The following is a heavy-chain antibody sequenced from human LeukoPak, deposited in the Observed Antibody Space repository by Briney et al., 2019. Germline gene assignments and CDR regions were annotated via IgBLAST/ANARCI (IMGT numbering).Heavy chain of an antibody. J-gene: IGHJ4*02. CDR2: ISAYNGNT. CDR1: GYTCTGYG. D-gene: IGHD3-10*01. CDR3: ARIDLAYGSGTYYSSYFEY. V-gene: IGHV1-18*01. Sequence: GASVKVSCKASGYTCTGYGITWVRQAPGQGLEWMGWISAYNGNTNYAQKFQGRVTMTTETSTRTAYMELRSLRSDDAAVYYCARIDLAYGSGTYYSSYFEYWGQGTLVTVSS.